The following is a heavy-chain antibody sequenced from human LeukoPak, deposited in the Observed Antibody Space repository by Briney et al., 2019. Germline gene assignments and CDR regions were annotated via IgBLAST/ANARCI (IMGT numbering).Heavy chain of an antibody. D-gene: IGHD3-10*01. CDR1: GFTFREYY. CDR3: ARDAPSKTMVRRFDY. CDR2: ISGSGFTT. V-gene: IGHV3-11*01. Sequence: GRSLRLSCAASGFTFREYYMGWIRQAPGKGLEWISYISGSGFTTYYADSVKGRFTISRDNAKNSLYLQMSSLRPEDTGIYYCARDAPSKTMVRRFDYWGQGTLATVSS. J-gene: IGHJ4*02.